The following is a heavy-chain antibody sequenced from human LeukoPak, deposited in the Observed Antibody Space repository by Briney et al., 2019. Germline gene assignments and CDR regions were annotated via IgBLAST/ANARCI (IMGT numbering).Heavy chain of an antibody. Sequence: GGSLRLSCAASGFTFSSYSMNWVRQAPGKGLEWVAVIWYDGSNKYYADSVKGRFTISRDNSKNTLYLQMNSLRAEDTAVYYCARDHGVVTAILSRWGQGTLVTVSS. J-gene: IGHJ4*02. CDR2: IWYDGSNK. CDR3: ARDHGVVTAILSR. D-gene: IGHD2-21*02. V-gene: IGHV3-33*08. CDR1: GFTFSSYS.